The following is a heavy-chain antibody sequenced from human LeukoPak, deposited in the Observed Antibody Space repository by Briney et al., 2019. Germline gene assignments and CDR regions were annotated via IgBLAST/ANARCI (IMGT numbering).Heavy chain of an antibody. CDR3: ARDGRDSSSWYGGYFDY. D-gene: IGHD6-13*01. CDR2: ISYDGSNK. Sequence: GGSLRLSCAASGFTFSSYATHWVRQAPGKGLEWVAVISYDGSNKYYADSVKGRFTISRDNSKNTLYLQMNSLRAEDTAVYYCARDGRDSSSWYGGYFDYWGQGTLVTVSS. CDR1: GFTFSSYA. V-gene: IGHV3-30-3*01. J-gene: IGHJ4*02.